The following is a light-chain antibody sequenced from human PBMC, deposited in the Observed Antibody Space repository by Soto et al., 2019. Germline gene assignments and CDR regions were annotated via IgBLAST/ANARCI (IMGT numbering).Light chain of an antibody. J-gene: IGLJ3*02. V-gene: IGLV1-44*01. Sequence: QSVLTQPPSASGTPGQRGTIYRSGSSSNIGRNIVLWYQQVPGTAPKFLIYSDNERHSGFPDRFSASKSGTSASLAISGLQSEDEADYQCASWDDTLQGRVFGGGTKLTVL. CDR1: SSNIGRNI. CDR3: ASWDDTLQGRV. CDR2: SDN.